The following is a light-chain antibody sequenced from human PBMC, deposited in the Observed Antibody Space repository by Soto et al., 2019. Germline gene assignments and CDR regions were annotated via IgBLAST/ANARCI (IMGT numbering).Light chain of an antibody. CDR3: QQRSDWPPLT. CDR2: DAS. V-gene: IGKV3-11*01. Sequence: EIVLTQSPATLSLSPGERATLSCRATQSVGTYLAWYQHKPGQPPRLLIYDASNRANGIPPRFIGSGSGTDFTLTISSLEPEDFAVYYCQQRSDWPPLTFGGGTKVEIK. J-gene: IGKJ4*01. CDR1: QSVGTY.